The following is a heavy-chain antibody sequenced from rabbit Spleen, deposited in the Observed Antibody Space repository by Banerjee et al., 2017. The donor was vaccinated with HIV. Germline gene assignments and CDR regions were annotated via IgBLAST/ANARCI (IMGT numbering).Heavy chain of an antibody. CDR2: IDAGSSGDT. CDR3: ARETSSGWGVVSYYFNL. V-gene: IGHV1S40*01. D-gene: IGHD4-1*01. J-gene: IGHJ4*01. CDR1: GFSFSSRYY. Sequence: QSLEESGGDLVKPGASLTLTCTASGFSFSSRYYMNWVRQAPGKGLEWIACIDAGSSGDTYYASWAKGRFTISKTSSTTVTLQMTSLTAADMATYFCARETSSGWGVVSYYFNLWGPGTLVTVS.